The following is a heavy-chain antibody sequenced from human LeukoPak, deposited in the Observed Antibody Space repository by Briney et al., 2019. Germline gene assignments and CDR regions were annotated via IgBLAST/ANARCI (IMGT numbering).Heavy chain of an antibody. D-gene: IGHD3-3*01. CDR3: ARGDPIYDFWSGGDY. CDR2: INQHGSEK. CDR1: GFTFSSYW. Sequence: GGSLRLSCAASGFTFSSYWMSWVRQAPGKGLEWVANINQHGSEKYYGDSVKGRFTISRDNDKNSLYLQMNSLRAEDTAVYYCARGDPIYDFWSGGDYWGQGSLVTVSS. J-gene: IGHJ4*02. V-gene: IGHV3-7*01.